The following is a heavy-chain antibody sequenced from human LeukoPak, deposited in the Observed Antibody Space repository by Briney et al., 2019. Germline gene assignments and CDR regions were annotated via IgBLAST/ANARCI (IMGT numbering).Heavy chain of an antibody. J-gene: IGHJ6*02. CDR1: VGGFSIYA. D-gene: IGHD3-10*01. CDR3: ATREGFGALPHYSYYYGMDV. CDR2: IIPIFGTA. Sequence: SVKVSCKASVGGFSIYAISWVRQGPRQGLEWMGGIIPIFGTANYAQKFQGRVTIPADESPSTAYMELSSLRSEDTAVYYCATREGFGALPHYSYYYGMDVWGQRNPVTVSS. V-gene: IGHV1-69*13.